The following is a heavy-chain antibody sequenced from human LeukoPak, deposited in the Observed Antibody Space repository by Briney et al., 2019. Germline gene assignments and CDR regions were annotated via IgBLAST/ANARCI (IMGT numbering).Heavy chain of an antibody. Sequence: PSETLSLTCTVSGGSISSYYWSWIRQPAGKGLEWIGRIYTSGSTNYNPSLKSRVTMSVDTSKNQFSLKLSSVTAADTAVYYCASGSFHCCSTSCYDWGYYYGMDVWGQGTTVTVSS. D-gene: IGHD2-2*01. CDR1: GGSISSYY. V-gene: IGHV4-4*07. J-gene: IGHJ6*02. CDR2: IYTSGST. CDR3: ASGSFHCCSTSCYDWGYYYGMDV.